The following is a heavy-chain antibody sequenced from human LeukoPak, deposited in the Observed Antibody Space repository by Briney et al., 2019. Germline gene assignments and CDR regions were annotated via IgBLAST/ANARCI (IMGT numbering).Heavy chain of an antibody. V-gene: IGHV4-34*01. CDR2: INHSGST. CDR3: ARAQSIAAAGTGNWFDP. J-gene: IGHJ5*02. CDR1: GGSFSGYY. Sequence: PSETLSLTCAVYGGSFSGYYWSWIRQPPGKGLEWIGEINHSGSTNYNPSLKSRATISVDTSKNQFSLKLSSVTAADTAVYYCARAQSIAAAGTGNWFDPWGQGTLVTVSS. D-gene: IGHD6-13*01.